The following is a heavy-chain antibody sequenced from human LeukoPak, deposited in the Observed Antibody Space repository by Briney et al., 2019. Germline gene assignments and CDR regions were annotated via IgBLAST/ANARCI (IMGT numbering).Heavy chain of an antibody. CDR3: ARVVGYQYYFDF. CDR2: IKQDGSEK. J-gene: IGHJ4*02. Sequence: GGSLRLSCAASGFTFSSYWMSWVRQAPGKGLEWVANIKQDGSEKYYVDSMKGRFTISRDNAKNSLHLQMNSLRAEDTAVYYCARVVGYQYYFDFWGQGTLVTVSS. CDR1: GFTFSSYW. D-gene: IGHD5-18*01. V-gene: IGHV3-7*01.